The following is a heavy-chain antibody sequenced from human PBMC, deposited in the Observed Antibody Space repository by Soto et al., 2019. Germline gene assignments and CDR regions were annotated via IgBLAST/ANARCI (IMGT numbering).Heavy chain of an antibody. Sequence: SLRLSCAASGFTFDDYSMHWVRQAPGKGLEWVSLISWDGVSTYYADSVKGRFTISRDNSRNSLHLQMNSLRTEDTALYYCAKAPRQAYYYGMDVWGQGTTVTVSS. J-gene: IGHJ6*02. CDR1: GFTFDDYS. CDR3: AKAPRQAYYYGMDV. V-gene: IGHV3-43*01. D-gene: IGHD6-6*01. CDR2: ISWDGVST.